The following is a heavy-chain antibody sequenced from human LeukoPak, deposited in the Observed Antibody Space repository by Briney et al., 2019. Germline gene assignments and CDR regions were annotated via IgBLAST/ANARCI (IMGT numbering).Heavy chain of an antibody. CDR1: GGSFSGNQ. V-gene: IGHV4-34*12. J-gene: IGHJ3*02. Sequence: PSETLSLTCAVYGGSFSGNQWSWIRQSPGKGLEGIGEIIHSGSTNYNPSPKSRVTISVDTSKNQVSLKVRSVTAADTAVYYCARIYEEGFWSGKWTFDIWGQGTMVTVSS. CDR2: IIHSGST. CDR3: ARIYEEGFWSGKWTFDI. D-gene: IGHD3-3*01.